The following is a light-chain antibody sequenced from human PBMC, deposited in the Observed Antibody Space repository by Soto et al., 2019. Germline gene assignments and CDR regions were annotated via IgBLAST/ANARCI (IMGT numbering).Light chain of an antibody. V-gene: IGKV3-11*01. CDR3: QQRSNWPPIT. CDR2: DAS. J-gene: IGKJ3*01. Sequence: EIVLTQSPATLSLSPGERATLSCRASQSVSSYLAWYQQKPGQAPRLLIYDASNMATGIPARFSGSASGTDFTLTISSLEPEDFAVYYCQQRSNWPPITFGPGTKVDIK. CDR1: QSVSSY.